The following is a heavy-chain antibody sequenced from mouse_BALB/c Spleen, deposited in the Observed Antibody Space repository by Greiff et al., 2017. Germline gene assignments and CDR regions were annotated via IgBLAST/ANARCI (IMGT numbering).Heavy chain of an antibody. J-gene: IGHJ4*01. Sequence: EVQGVESGPELVKPGASMKISCKASGYSFTGYTMNWVKQSHGKNLEWIGLINPYNGGTSYNQKFKGKATLTVDKSSSTAYMELLSLTSEDSAVYYCARSPTMITTDYAMDYWGQGTSVTVSS. V-gene: IGHV1-18*01. CDR3: ARSPTMITTDYAMDY. CDR2: INPYNGGT. CDR1: GYSFTGYT. D-gene: IGHD2-4*01.